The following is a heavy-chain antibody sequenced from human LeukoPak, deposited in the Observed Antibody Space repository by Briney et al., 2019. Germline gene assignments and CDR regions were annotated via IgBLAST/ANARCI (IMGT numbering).Heavy chain of an antibody. CDR1: GFTFKRYA. CDR2: MSYDGNFT. CDR3: ARGRSVYGSGSYSDY. D-gene: IGHD3-10*01. Sequence: GGSLRLSCAASGFTFKRYAMHWVRQAPGKGLEWVTIMSYDGNFTYYSDSVKGRFTISRDNSNDTLYPQMNSLRADDTAIYYCARGRSVYGSGSYSDYWGQGTLVTVSS. V-gene: IGHV3-30*04. J-gene: IGHJ4*02.